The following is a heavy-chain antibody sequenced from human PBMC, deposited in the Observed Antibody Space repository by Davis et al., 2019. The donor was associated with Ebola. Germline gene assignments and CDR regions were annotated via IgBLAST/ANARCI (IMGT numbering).Heavy chain of an antibody. V-gene: IGHV4-59*08. CDR1: GASISAYY. D-gene: IGHD3-10*01. Sequence: SETLSLSCTASGASISAYYRSWIRQPPGKGLEWIGYVHYTGATHYNASLKSRVTISVDTSNNQFSLILSSVTAADTAVYYCARLGSYGQYHYFDSWGQGTLVTVSS. CDR2: VHYTGAT. J-gene: IGHJ4*02. CDR3: ARLGSYGQYHYFDS.